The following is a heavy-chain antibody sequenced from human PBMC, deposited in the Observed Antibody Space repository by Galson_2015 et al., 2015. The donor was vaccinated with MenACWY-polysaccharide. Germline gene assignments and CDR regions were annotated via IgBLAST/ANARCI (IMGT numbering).Heavy chain of an antibody. CDR2: IIPILGNP. CDR3: ARDKGILQLDVFDI. V-gene: IGHV1-69*08. Sequence: SVKVSCRASGGTFNSYNIYWVRQAPGQGLEWMGRIIPILGNPNYAQKFQGRVTITADKSSNTVYMELSSLRSEDTAIYYCARDKGILQLDVFDIWCQGTLVTVSS. CDR1: GGTFNSYN. J-gene: IGHJ3*02. D-gene: IGHD4-11*01.